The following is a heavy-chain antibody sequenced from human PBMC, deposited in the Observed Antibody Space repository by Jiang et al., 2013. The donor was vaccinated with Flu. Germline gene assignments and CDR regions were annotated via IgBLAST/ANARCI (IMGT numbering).Heavy chain of an antibody. Sequence: GFTFNRFWMSWVRQAPGKGLEWVANIKGDGSDKYYVDSVKGRFSISRDNAKNSLYLQMNSLRADDTAVYYCATDYDILADRRFDYWGQGTLVTVSS. J-gene: IGHJ4*02. CDR1: GFTFNRFW. V-gene: IGHV3-7*03. D-gene: IGHD3-9*01. CDR2: IKGDGSDK. CDR3: ATDYDILADRRFDY.